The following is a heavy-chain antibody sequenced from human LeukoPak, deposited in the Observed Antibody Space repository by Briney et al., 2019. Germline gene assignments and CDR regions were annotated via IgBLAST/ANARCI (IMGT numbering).Heavy chain of an antibody. J-gene: IGHJ6*04. CDR3: ARDRVPSGSYSYYYYGMDV. V-gene: IGHV3-21*01. CDR1: GFTFSSYS. CDR2: ISSSSSYI. D-gene: IGHD3-10*01. Sequence: PGGSLRLSCAASGFTFSSYSMNWVRQAPGKGLEWVSSISSSSSYIYYADSVKGRFTNSRDNAKNSLYLQMNSLRAEDTAVYYCARDRVPSGSYSYYYYGMDVWGKGTTVTVSS.